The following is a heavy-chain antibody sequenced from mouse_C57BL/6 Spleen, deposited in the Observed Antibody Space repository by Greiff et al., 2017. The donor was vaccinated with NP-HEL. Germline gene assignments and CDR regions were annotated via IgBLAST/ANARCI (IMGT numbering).Heavy chain of an antibody. CDR1: GFTFSNYW. Sequence: EVQLQQSGGGLVQPGGSMKLSCVASGFTFSNYWMNWVRQSPEKGLEWVAQIRMKSDNYATHYAESVKGRFTISRDDAKSSVYLQMNSLRAEDTGIYYCTGSSPLLYYAMDYWGQGTSVTVSS. V-gene: IGHV6-3*01. CDR3: TGSSPLLYYAMDY. D-gene: IGHD2-1*01. J-gene: IGHJ4*01. CDR2: IRMKSDNYAT.